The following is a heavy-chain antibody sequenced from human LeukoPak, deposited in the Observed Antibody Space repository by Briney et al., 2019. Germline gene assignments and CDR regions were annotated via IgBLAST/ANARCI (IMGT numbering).Heavy chain of an antibody. V-gene: IGHV3-53*01. CDR2: IYSGGST. CDR3: ASAPKGLYYYYYMDV. CDR1: GFTVSSNY. Sequence: GGSLRLSCAASGFTVSSNYMSWVRQAPGKGLEGVSVIYSGGSTYYADSVKGRFTISRDNSKNTLYLQMNSLRAEDTAVYYCASAPKGLYYYYYMDVWGKGTTVTVSS. J-gene: IGHJ6*03. D-gene: IGHD3-22*01.